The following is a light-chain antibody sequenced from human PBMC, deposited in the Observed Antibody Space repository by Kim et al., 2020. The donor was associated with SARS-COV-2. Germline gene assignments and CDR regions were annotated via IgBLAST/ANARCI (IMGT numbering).Light chain of an antibody. CDR2: DVS. CDR3: CSYAGSYTNYV. Sequence: QSVTISCTGTSSDVGGNKYVSWYQQHPGKAPKLMIYDVSKRPSGVPDRFSGSKSGNTASLTISGLQAEDEADYYCCSYAGSYTNYVFGTGTKVTVL. CDR1: SSDVGGNKY. J-gene: IGLJ1*01. V-gene: IGLV2-11*01.